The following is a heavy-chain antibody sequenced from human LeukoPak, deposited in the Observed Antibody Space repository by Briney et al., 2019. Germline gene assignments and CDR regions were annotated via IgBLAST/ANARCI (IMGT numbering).Heavy chain of an antibody. CDR1: GGTFSSYA. CDR2: IIPIFGTA. Sequence: ASVKVSCKASGGTFSSYAISWVRQAPGQGLEWMGGIIPIFGTANYAQKFQGRVTITTDESTSTAYMELSSLRSEDTAVYYCARGSGDGYNYMNFDYWGQGTLVTVSS. V-gene: IGHV1-69*05. D-gene: IGHD5-24*01. CDR3: ARGSGDGYNYMNFDY. J-gene: IGHJ4*02.